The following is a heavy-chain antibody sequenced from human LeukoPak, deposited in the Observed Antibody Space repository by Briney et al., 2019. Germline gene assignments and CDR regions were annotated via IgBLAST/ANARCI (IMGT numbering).Heavy chain of an antibody. J-gene: IGHJ4*02. CDR2: IYYGGST. CDR3: ATLMGGRRGEVFDY. D-gene: IGHD2-8*01. V-gene: IGHV4-59*01. CDR1: GGSISSYY. Sequence: SETLSLTCTVSGGSISSYYWSWIRQPPGKGLEWIGYIYYGGSTNYNPSLKSRVTISVDTSKNQFSLKLSSVTAADTAVYYCATLMGGRRGEVFDYWGQGTLVTVSS.